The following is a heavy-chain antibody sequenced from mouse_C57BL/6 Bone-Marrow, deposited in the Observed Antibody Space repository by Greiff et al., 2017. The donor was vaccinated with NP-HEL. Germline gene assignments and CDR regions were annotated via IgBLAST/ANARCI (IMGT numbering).Heavy chain of an antibody. J-gene: IGHJ2*01. CDR3: TTYGSSPHYFDY. D-gene: IGHD1-1*01. CDR1: GFNIKDDY. Sequence: EVQLVESGAELVRPGASVKLSCTASGFNIKDDYMHWVKQRPEQGLEWIGWIDPENGDTEYASKFQGKATITADTSSNTAYLQLSSLTSEDTAVYYCTTYGSSPHYFDYWGQGTTLTVSS. V-gene: IGHV14-4*01. CDR2: IDPENGDT.